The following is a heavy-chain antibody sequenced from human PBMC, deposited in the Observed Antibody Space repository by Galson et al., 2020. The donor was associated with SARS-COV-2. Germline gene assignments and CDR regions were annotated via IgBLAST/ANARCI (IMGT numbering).Heavy chain of an antibody. CDR1: GYTLSKYD. J-gene: IGHJ6*02. Sequence: ASVQVSCKASGYTLSKYDINWVRQAPGQGLEWLGWMDPSNEDNGQTEKLQDRVTMTRDTSTSTAYMEMSRLRYEDTAVYFCARQFKTYYDGLAGRYYYGALGGWGQGTPGTVAS. CDR3: ARQFKTYYDGLAGRYYYGALGG. CDR2: MDPSNEDN. D-gene: IGHD3-3*01. V-gene: IGHV1-8*01.